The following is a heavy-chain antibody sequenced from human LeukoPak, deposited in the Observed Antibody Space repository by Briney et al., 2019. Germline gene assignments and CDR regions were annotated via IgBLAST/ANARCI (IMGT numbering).Heavy chain of an antibody. CDR2: ISAYNGNT. Sequence: GASVKVSCKASGYTFTSYGISWVRQAPGQGLEWMGWISAYNGNTNYAQKLQGRVTMTTDTSTSTAYMELRSLRSDDTAVYYCAREGTTYYYGSGDNWFDPWGQGTLVTVSS. V-gene: IGHV1-18*01. CDR1: GYTFTSYG. J-gene: IGHJ5*02. D-gene: IGHD3-10*01. CDR3: AREGTTYYYGSGDNWFDP.